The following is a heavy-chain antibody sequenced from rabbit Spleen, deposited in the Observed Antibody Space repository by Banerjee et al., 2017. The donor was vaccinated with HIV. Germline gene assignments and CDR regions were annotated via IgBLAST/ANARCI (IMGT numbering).Heavy chain of an antibody. D-gene: IGHD1-1*01. CDR1: GFDFGNNG. CDR3: ARTVGGNWYDNYFNF. Sequence: QEQLVESGGGLVQPEGSLTLTCKASGFDFGNNGMCWVRQAPGKGPEWIACINTGSGSRYYASWAKGRFTISKTSSTTVTLQMTILTASDTATYLCARTVGGNWYDNYFNFWGPGTLVTV. J-gene: IGHJ4*01. V-gene: IGHV1S47*01. CDR2: INTGSGSR.